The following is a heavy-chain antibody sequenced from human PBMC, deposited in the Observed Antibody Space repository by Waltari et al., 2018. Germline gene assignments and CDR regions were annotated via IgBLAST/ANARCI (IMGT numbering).Heavy chain of an antibody. CDR1: GGPISGYY. D-gene: IGHD4-4*01. CDR3: ARFIRLQLDWFDP. J-gene: IGHJ5*02. CDR2: IYYSGSI. V-gene: IGHV4-59*08. Sequence: QVQLQESGPGLVKPSETLSLTCPVSGGPISGYYWSWIRQPPGKGLEWIGYIYYSGSIKYNPSLKSRVTISLDTPKNQFSLKLSSVTAADTAVYYCARFIRLQLDWFDPWGQGALVTVSS.